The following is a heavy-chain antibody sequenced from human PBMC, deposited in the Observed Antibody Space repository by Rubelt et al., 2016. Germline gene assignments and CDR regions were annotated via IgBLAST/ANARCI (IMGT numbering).Heavy chain of an antibody. J-gene: IGHJ4*02. V-gene: IGHV4-34*01. Sequence: QVQLQQWGAGLLKPSETLSLTCAVYGGSFSGYYWSWIRQPPGKGLEWIGEINHSGSTNYNPSLKSRVTISVDTSKNQFSLKLSSVTAADTAVYYCARQQQLVQGGFDYWGQGTLVTVSS. CDR1: GGSFSGYY. D-gene: IGHD6-13*01. CDR3: ARQQQLVQGGFDY. CDR2: INHSGST.